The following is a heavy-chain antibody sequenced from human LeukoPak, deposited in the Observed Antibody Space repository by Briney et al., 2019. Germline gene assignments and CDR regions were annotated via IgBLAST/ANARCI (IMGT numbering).Heavy chain of an antibody. CDR3: AKMKGITMVRGTFDY. CDR2: ISGSGGNT. J-gene: IGHJ4*02. V-gene: IGHV3-23*01. Sequence: GGSLRLSCAASGFTFSSYAMTWVRQAPGKGLEWVSSISGSGGNTYYADSVKGWFTFSRDNSKNTLYLQMSSLRAEDTAVYYCAKMKGITMVRGTFDYWGQGTLVTVSS. D-gene: IGHD3-10*01. CDR1: GFTFSSYA.